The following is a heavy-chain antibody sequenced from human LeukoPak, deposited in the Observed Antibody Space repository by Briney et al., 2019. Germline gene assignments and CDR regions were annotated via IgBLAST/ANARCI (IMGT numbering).Heavy chain of an antibody. CDR1: GYTFTSYG. CDR3: ARGEDIVVVPAALDY. J-gene: IGHJ4*02. Sequence: ASVKVSCKASGYTFTSYGISWVRQAPGQGLEWMGWISAYNGNTNYAQKLQGRVTMTTDTSTSTAYMELRSLRSDDTAVYYCARGEDIVVVPAALDYWGQGTLVTVSS. CDR2: ISAYNGNT. D-gene: IGHD2-2*01. V-gene: IGHV1-18*01.